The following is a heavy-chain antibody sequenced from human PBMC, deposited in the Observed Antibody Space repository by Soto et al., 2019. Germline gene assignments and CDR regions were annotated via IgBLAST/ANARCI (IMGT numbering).Heavy chain of an antibody. Sequence: QVQLVQSGAEVKKPGSSVKVSCKASGGTVSSYAISWVRQAPGQGLEWLGGIIPIFGTANYAQKFQGRVTITADESTSTDYMELSSLRTEDTAVYYCATSTRPGIAVAGSHFYYWGQGTLVTVSS. CDR2: IIPIFGTA. CDR3: ATSTRPGIAVAGSHFYY. D-gene: IGHD6-19*01. CDR1: GGTVSSYA. V-gene: IGHV1-69*01. J-gene: IGHJ4*02.